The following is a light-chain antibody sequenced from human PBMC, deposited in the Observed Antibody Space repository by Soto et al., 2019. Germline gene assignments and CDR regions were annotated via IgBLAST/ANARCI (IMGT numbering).Light chain of an antibody. CDR3: QQYGTSPTYT. V-gene: IGKV3-20*01. CDR2: AAS. J-gene: IGKJ2*01. Sequence: EIVLTQSPGTLSLSPGERATLSCRASQSVSSSYLAWYQQKPGQAPRLLIYAASSRATGIPDRFSGGGSGTDFTLTISRLEPEDFAVYYCQQYGTSPTYTFGHGTKLEIK. CDR1: QSVSSSY.